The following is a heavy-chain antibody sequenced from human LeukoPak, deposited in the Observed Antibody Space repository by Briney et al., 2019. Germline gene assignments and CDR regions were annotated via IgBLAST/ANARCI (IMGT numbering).Heavy chain of an antibody. D-gene: IGHD5-24*01. CDR2: INPNSGGT. CDR3: ARDSTMAGPEGIDY. CDR1: GYTFTGYY. Sequence: GASVKVSCKASGYTFTGYYFHWVRQAPGQGLEWMGWINPNSGGTNYAQKFQGRVTVTRDTSSSTVYMELSRLTSDDTAVYYCARDSTMAGPEGIDYWGQGTLVTVSS. V-gene: IGHV1-2*02. J-gene: IGHJ4*02.